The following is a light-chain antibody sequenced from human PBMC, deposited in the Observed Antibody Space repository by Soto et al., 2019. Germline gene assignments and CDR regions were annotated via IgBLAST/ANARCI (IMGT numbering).Light chain of an antibody. CDR3: QQYGRSPFT. CDR1: QRIANNF. J-gene: IGKJ2*01. V-gene: IGKV3-20*01. Sequence: EVVLTQSPVTLSLSPGERATLCCRASQRIANNFLAWFQQKPGQPPTLLIYGASTRASGIPDRFSGSGSGTDFALTISRLEPGDFAVYYCQQYGRSPFTFGQGTKLQIK. CDR2: GAS.